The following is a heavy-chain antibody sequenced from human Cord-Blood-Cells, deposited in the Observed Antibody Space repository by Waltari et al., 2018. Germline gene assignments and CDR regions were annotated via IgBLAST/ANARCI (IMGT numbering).Heavy chain of an antibody. CDR3: ARGASGWYKDFDY. J-gene: IGHJ4*02. CDR2: INHSGST. Sequence: QVQLQQWGAGLLKPSETLSPTCAVYGGSFSGYYWSWIRQPPGKGLEWIGEINHSGSTNYNPSLKSRVTISVDTSKNQFSLKLSSVTAADTAVYYCARGASGWYKDFDYWGQGTLVTVSS. V-gene: IGHV4-34*01. D-gene: IGHD6-19*01. CDR1: GGSFSGYY.